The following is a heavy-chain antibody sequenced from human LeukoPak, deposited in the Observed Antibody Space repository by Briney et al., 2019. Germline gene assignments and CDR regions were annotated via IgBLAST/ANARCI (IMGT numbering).Heavy chain of an antibody. D-gene: IGHD2-21*01. CDR3: ARVGYCVGECPDY. V-gene: IGHV4-59*01. J-gene: IGHJ4*02. CDR2: IYYSGST. CDR1: GGSIGSYY. Sequence: SETLSLTCTVSGGSIGSYYWSWLRQPPGKGLEWIGYIYYSGSTNYNPSLKSRVTISVDTSKNQFSLKLSSVTAADTAVYYCARVGYCVGECPDYWGQGALVTVSS.